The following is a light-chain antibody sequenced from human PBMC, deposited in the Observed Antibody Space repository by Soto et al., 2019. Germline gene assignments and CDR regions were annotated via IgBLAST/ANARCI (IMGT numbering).Light chain of an antibody. CDR2: ENH. Sequence: QSVLTQPPSVSAAPGQKVTISCSGTSSNIGNNYVSWYQQLPGTAPKLLIYENHKRPSGIPDLFSGSKSCTSAALGITGLQAGDEAEYYCGTWDTSLTAGVFGGGTKLTVL. J-gene: IGLJ3*02. CDR3: GTWDTSLTAGV. CDR1: SSNIGNNY. V-gene: IGLV1-51*02.